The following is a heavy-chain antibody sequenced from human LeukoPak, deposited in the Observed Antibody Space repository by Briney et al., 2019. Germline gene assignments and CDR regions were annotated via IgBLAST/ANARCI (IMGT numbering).Heavy chain of an antibody. Sequence: GGSLRLSCAASGFTFSSYGMSWVRQAPGKGLEWVSAISGSGGTTYYADSVKGRFTISRDNSKNTLYLQMNSLRAEDTAVYYCATYRQVLLPFESWGQGTLVTVSS. V-gene: IGHV3-23*01. J-gene: IGHJ4*02. D-gene: IGHD2-8*02. CDR2: ISGSGGTT. CDR1: GFTFSSYG. CDR3: ATYRQVLLPFES.